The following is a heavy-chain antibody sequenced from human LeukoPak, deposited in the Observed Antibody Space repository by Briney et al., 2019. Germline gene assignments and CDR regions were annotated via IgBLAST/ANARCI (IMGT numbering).Heavy chain of an antibody. D-gene: IGHD2-2*01. CDR2: INHSGST. Sequence: PSETLSLTCAVYGGSFSGYYWSWIRPPPGKGLEWIGEINHSGSTNYNPSLKSRVTISVDTSKNQFSLKLSSVTAADTAVYYCARGRGDIVVVPAARFDPWGEGSLVTVSS. CDR1: GGSFSGYY. CDR3: ARGRGDIVVVPAARFDP. J-gene: IGHJ5*02. V-gene: IGHV4-34*01.